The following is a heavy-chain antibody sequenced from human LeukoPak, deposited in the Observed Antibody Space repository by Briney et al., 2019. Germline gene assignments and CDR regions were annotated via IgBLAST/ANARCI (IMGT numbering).Heavy chain of an antibody. CDR1: GFTFGDYA. V-gene: IGHV3-21*01. D-gene: IGHD3-22*01. CDR3: ARGRSGDSSGYYSNWFDP. J-gene: IGHJ5*02. Sequence: PGRSLRLSCTASGFTFGDYAMSWVRQAPGKGLEWVSSISSSSSYIYYADSVKGRFTISRDNSKNTLYLQMNSLRAEDTAVYYCARGRSGDSSGYYSNWFDPWGQGTLVTVSS. CDR2: ISSSSSYI.